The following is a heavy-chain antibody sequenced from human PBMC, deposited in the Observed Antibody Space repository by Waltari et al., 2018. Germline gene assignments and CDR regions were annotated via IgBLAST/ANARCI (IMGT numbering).Heavy chain of an antibody. Sequence: HPQLQESGPGLVKPSETLSLTCSVSGASITTGTYYWCWIRQTPGKGLEWIGSIFYSGSTYYSPSLKSRVTISADMSKNQFSLKLSSVTAADTAVYYCARHPHNHYYSEWGQGTLVTVSS. J-gene: IGHJ4*02. CDR1: GASITTGTYY. CDR2: IFYSGST. V-gene: IGHV4-39*01. D-gene: IGHD3-10*01. CDR3: ARHPHNHYYSE.